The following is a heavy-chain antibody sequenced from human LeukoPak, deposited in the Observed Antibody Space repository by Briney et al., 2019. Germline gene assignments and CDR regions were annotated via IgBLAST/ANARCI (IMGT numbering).Heavy chain of an antibody. Sequence: GGSLRLSCAASGFTVSSYWMNWVRQAPGKGLEWVVNIKQDASEKYYVDSVKGRFTISRDNAKNSLYLQMNSLRAEDTAVYYCARDFSAFDIWGQGTMVTVSS. CDR1: GFTVSSYW. J-gene: IGHJ3*02. V-gene: IGHV3-7*05. D-gene: IGHD3-3*01. CDR2: IKQDASEK. CDR3: ARDFSAFDI.